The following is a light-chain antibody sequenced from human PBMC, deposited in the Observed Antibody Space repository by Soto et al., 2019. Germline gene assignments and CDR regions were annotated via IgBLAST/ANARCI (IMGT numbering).Light chain of an antibody. CDR2: DVS. CDR3: SSYTSSSTLVV. Sequence: QSVLTQPASVSGSPGQSITISCTGTSSDVGDDNYVSWYQQDPGKAPKLMIYDVSNRPSGVSNRFSGSKSGNTASLTISGLQAEDEADYYCSSYTSSSTLVVFGGGTKLTVL. J-gene: IGLJ2*01. V-gene: IGLV2-14*01. CDR1: SSDVGDDNY.